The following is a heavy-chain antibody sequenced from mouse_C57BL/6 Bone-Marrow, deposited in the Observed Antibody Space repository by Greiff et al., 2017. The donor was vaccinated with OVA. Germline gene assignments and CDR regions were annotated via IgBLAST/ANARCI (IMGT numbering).Heavy chain of an antibody. CDR3: AKKNPYYYAMDY. V-gene: IGHV2-5*01. CDR1: GFSLTSYG. CDR2: IWRGGST. Sequence: QVQLQQSGPGLVQPSQSLSITCTVSGFSLTSYGVHWVRQSPGKGLEWLGVIWRGGSTDYNSAFMSRLSITKDNSKSQVFFKMNSLQADDTAIYYCAKKNPYYYAMDYWGQGTSVTVSS. J-gene: IGHJ4*01.